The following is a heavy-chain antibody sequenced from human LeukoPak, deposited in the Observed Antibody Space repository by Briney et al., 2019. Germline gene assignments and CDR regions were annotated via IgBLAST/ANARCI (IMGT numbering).Heavy chain of an antibody. Sequence: GGSLRLSCAASGFTFSRHWMSWVRQAPGEGLERVAHMNQDGSAIYYVDSVKGRVTISRDNAKNSLYLQMNGLTVADTAVYYCARTVPGYPDDYFDYWGQGTLVTVSS. D-gene: IGHD6-19*01. CDR2: MNQDGSAI. J-gene: IGHJ4*02. CDR3: ARTVPGYPDDYFDY. V-gene: IGHV3-7*01. CDR1: GFTFSRHW.